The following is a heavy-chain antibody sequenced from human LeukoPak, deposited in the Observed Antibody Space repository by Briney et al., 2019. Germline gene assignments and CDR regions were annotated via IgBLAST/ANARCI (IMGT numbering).Heavy chain of an antibody. D-gene: IGHD3-22*01. Sequence: GGSLRLSCAASGFTFSSYSMNWVRQAPGKGLEWVSSISSSSSYIYSADSVKGRFTISRDNAKNSLYLQMNSLRAEDTAVYYCARDVPHYDSSGYYPSHFDYWGQGTLVTVSS. CDR2: ISSSSSYI. J-gene: IGHJ4*02. CDR1: GFTFSSYS. V-gene: IGHV3-21*01. CDR3: ARDVPHYDSSGYYPSHFDY.